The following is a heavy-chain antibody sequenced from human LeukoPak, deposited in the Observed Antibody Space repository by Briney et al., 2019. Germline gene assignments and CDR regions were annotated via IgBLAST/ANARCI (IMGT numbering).Heavy chain of an antibody. V-gene: IGHV3-23*01. CDR3: AKGGNALYYFDY. CDR2: ISGSGGST. CDR1: GFTFSSYA. Sequence: GGSLRLSCAASGFTFSSYAMSWVRQAPGKGLEWVSAISGSGGSTYYADSVMGRFTISRDNSKNTLYLQMNSLRAEDTAVYYCAKGGNALYYFDYWGQGTLVTVSS. J-gene: IGHJ4*02.